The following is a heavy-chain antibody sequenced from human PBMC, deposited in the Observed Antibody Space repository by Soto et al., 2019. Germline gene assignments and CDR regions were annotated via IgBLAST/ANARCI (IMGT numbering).Heavy chain of an antibody. CDR3: AREYDFWSGYGGAFDI. J-gene: IGHJ3*02. D-gene: IGHD3-3*01. CDR2: IYSGGST. V-gene: IGHV3-53*01. Sequence: VSLRLSFAASGLTFSSNYMSWVRKAPGKGLEWVSVIYSGGSTYYADSVKGRFTISRDNSKNTLYLQMNSLRAEDTAVYYCAREYDFWSGYGGAFDICGQGTMVTVSS. CDR1: GLTFSSNY.